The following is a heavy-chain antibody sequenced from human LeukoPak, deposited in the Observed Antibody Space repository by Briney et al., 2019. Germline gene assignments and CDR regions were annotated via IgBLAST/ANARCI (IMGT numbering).Heavy chain of an antibody. CDR3: ARGQYYYGSGRFYYYYGMDV. V-gene: IGHV4-34*01. Sequence: TSETLSLTCAVYGGSFSGYYWSWIRQPPGKGLEWIGEINHSGSTNYNPSLKSRVTISVDTSKNQLSLKLSSVTAADTAVYYCARGQYYYGSGRFYYYYGMDVWGQGTTVTVSS. CDR2: INHSGST. CDR1: GGSFSGYY. D-gene: IGHD3-10*01. J-gene: IGHJ6*02.